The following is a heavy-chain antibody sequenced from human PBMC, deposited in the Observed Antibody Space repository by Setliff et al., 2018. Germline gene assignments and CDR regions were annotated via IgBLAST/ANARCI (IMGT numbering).Heavy chain of an antibody. CDR1: GYTFIYYY. Sequence: ASVKVSCKASGYTFIYYYIHWERQAPGQGLEWMGLINPSGGGTIYARKFQGRVTMARETSTSTVYMELSGLRSEDTAVYYCARVYLAGSGWDKANALDIWGQGTMVTVSS. CDR2: INPSGGGT. CDR3: ARVYLAGSGWDKANALDI. D-gene: IGHD6-19*01. J-gene: IGHJ3*02. V-gene: IGHV1-46*03.